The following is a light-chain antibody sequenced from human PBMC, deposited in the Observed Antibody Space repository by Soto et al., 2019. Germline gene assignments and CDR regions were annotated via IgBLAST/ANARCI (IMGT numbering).Light chain of an antibody. CDR3: TSWTTSTTMI. Sequence: QSVLTQPASVSGSPGQSITISCTGTSSEIGAYNFVSWYQQHPGKAPKLMLYDVNIRPSGVSNRSSGSKSGNTASLTISGLQAEDEADYYCTSWTTSTTMIFGGGTKVTVL. CDR2: DVN. J-gene: IGLJ2*01. CDR1: SSEIGAYNF. V-gene: IGLV2-14*03.